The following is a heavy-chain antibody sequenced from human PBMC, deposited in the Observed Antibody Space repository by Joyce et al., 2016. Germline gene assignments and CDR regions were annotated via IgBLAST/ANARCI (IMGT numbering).Heavy chain of an antibody. CDR3: ARLGVTAYDF. J-gene: IGHJ4*02. Sequence: QVQLQESGPRLVRPSGTLSLTCAVSGDSINTNNWWTWVRQAPGKGLDWIGEDYRVGTTHYNPSLKRRVTISVDKSKNHFTLNLDSVTAADTAVYYCARLGVTAYDFWGQGILVSVSS. CDR2: DYRVGTT. CDR1: GDSINTNNW. V-gene: IGHV4-4*02. D-gene: IGHD2-21*02.